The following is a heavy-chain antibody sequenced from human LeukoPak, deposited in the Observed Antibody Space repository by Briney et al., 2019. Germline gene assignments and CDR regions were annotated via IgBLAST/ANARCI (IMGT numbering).Heavy chain of an antibody. CDR2: ISTSGART. CDR3: AKGLVADGHDVFDI. J-gene: IGHJ3*02. CDR1: GFTFSSYA. V-gene: IGHV3-23*01. D-gene: IGHD6-13*01. Sequence: PGGSLRLSCAASGFTFSSYAMSWVRQAPGKGLEWVSVISTSGARTYYADSVKGRFTISRDNSKNTLYLQMNSLRAEDTAIYYCAKGLVADGHDVFDIWGQGTMVTVSS.